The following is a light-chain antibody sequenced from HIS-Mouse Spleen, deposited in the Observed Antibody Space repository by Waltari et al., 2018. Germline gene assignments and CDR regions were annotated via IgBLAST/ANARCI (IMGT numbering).Light chain of an antibody. CDR1: SSDVGGYNY. Sequence: QSALTQPASVSGSPGQSITISCTGTSSDVGGYNYVSWYQQHPGKAPKLMIYDVSNPPSGVSTRFSGSKSGNTASLTISGLQAEDEADYYCSSYTSSSFNVVFGGGTKLTVL. J-gene: IGLJ2*01. CDR3: SSYTSSSFNVV. CDR2: DVS. V-gene: IGLV2-14*03.